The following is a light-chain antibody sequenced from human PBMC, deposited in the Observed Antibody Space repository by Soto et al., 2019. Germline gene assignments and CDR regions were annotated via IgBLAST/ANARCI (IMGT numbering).Light chain of an antibody. CDR3: MQALQTPYT. J-gene: IGKJ2*01. Sequence: DIVMTQSPLSLPVTSGEPASISCRSSQSLLHGNGYNYLEWYLQKPGQSPQLLIYLGSNRASGVPDRFSGSGSGTDFTLKISRVEAEDFGIYYCMQALQTPYTFGQGTKVEVK. CDR2: LGS. CDR1: QSLLHGNGYNY. V-gene: IGKV2-28*01.